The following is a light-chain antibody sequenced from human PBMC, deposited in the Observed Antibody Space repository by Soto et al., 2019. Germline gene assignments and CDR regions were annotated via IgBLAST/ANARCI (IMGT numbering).Light chain of an antibody. V-gene: IGLV2-14*01. CDR2: EVT. J-gene: IGLJ2*01. Sequence: QSALTQPASVSGSPGQSITISCTGTSSDVGGYNFVSWYQQHPGKAPKLIIYEVTDRPSGVSNRFSGSKSGSTASLTISGLQAEDEADYYCSSYTRRNTLAFGGGTKLTVL. CDR1: SSDVGGYNF. CDR3: SSYTRRNTLA.